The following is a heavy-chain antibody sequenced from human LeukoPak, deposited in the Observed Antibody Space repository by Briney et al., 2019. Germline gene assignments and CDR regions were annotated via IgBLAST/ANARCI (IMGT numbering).Heavy chain of an antibody. CDR1: GVSISSSSYY. D-gene: IGHD6-19*01. Sequence: PSETLSLTCTVSGVSISSSSYYWGWVRQPPGKGLEWIGSIYYSGSTYYNPSLKSRVTISVDTSKNQFSLKLSSVTAADTAVYYCASLGYSSGWYYFDYWGQGTLVTVSS. J-gene: IGHJ4*02. CDR3: ASLGYSSGWYYFDY. V-gene: IGHV4-39*01. CDR2: IYYSGST.